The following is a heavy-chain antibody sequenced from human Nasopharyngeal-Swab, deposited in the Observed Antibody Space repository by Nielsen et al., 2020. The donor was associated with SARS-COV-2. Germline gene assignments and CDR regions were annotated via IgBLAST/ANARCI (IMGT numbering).Heavy chain of an antibody. D-gene: IGHD6-19*01. V-gene: IGHV3-30*03. Sequence: GESLKISCAASGFTVSAFGMHLVRQAPGEVLEWVAHISYDGHTQYYSDSVTGRFTISRDNSKNTLDLQMNSLRPEDTAVYYCARGAVAGDEAFDYWGQGTLVTVSS. CDR2: ISYDGHTQ. CDR3: ARGAVAGDEAFDY. CDR1: GFTVSAFG. J-gene: IGHJ4*02.